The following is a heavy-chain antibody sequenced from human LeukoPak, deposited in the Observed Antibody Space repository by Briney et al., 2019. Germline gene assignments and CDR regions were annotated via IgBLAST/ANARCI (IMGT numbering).Heavy chain of an antibody. J-gene: IGHJ4*02. CDR1: GFTVSSNY. D-gene: IGHD3-22*01. CDR2: IYSGGST. Sequence: GGSLRLSCAASGFTVSSNYMSWVRQAPRKGLEWVSVIYSGGSTYYADSVKGRFTISRDNSKNTLYLQMNSLRAEDTAVYYCARINFNYYDSSGYYIPPYFDYWGQGTLVTVSS. V-gene: IGHV3-66*01. CDR3: ARINFNYYDSSGYYIPPYFDY.